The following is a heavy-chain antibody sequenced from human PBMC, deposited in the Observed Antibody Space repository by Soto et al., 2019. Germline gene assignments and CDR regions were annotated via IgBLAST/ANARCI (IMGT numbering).Heavy chain of an antibody. Sequence: EVQLVDSGGGLIQPGGSLRLSCAASGYTFSSYWMHWVRQAPGKGLGWVSRINTDGSSTSYADTVEGRFTISRDNAKNTLYLQMNSLRAEDTAVYYCTRGLGGGSCWGQGTLVTVSS. CDR2: INTDGSST. D-gene: IGHD2-15*01. V-gene: IGHV3-74*01. J-gene: IGHJ4*02. CDR3: TRGLGGGSC. CDR1: GYTFSSYW.